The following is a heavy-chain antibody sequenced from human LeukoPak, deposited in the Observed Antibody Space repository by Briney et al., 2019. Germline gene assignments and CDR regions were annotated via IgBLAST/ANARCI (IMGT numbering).Heavy chain of an antibody. CDR3: ARLLQWLAHTGNDY. Sequence: ASVKVSCKASGYTFTSYDINWVRQATGQGLEWMGWMNPNSGNTGYAQKFQGRVTITRNTSISTAYMELSSLRSDDTAVYYCARLLQWLAHTGNDYWGQGTLVTVSS. CDR1: GYTFTSYD. J-gene: IGHJ4*02. CDR2: MNPNSGNT. V-gene: IGHV1-8*03. D-gene: IGHD6-19*01.